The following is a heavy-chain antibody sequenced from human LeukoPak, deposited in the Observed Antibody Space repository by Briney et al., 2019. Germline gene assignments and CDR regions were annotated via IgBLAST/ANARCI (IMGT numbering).Heavy chain of an antibody. J-gene: IGHJ1*01. CDR3: ARGVSSSWSNSPGEYFQH. CDR2: IYHSGST. V-gene: IGHV4-30-2*01. CDR1: GGSISSGGYY. Sequence: SQTLSLTCTVSGGSISSGGYYWSWVRQPPGKGLEWIGYIYHSGSTYYNPSLKSRVTISVDRSKNQFSLKLSSVTAADTAVYYCARGVSSSWSNSPGEYFQHWGQGTLVTVSS. D-gene: IGHD6-13*01.